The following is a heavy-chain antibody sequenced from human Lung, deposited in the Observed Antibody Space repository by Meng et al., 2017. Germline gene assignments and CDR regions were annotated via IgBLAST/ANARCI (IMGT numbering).Heavy chain of an antibody. CDR3: ARDYDYACWFDP. CDR2: IKKDGSEK. Sequence: GGSLRLSCAASGFIFSSYWMSWVRQAPGKGLEWVANIKKDGSEKYYVDSVKGRFTISRDNAKNSLYLQMNSLRAEDTAVYYCARDYDYACWFDPWGQGTLVTCYS. J-gene: IGHJ5*02. CDR1: GFIFSSYW. V-gene: IGHV3-7*01. D-gene: IGHD3-16*01.